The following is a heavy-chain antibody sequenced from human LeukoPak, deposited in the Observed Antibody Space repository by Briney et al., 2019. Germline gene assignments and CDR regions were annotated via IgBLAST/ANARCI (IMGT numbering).Heavy chain of an antibody. CDR1: GDSISNYY. CDR3: AKEAAAGFDY. CDR2: VYYSGST. V-gene: IGHV4-59*01. Sequence: TSETLSLTCTVSGDSISNYYWSWIRQPPGKGLEWIGYVYYSGSTNYNPSLKSRVSMSVDTSKKQISLKLTSVTAADTAVYFCAKEAAAGFDYWGQGILVTVSS. J-gene: IGHJ4*02. D-gene: IGHD6-13*01.